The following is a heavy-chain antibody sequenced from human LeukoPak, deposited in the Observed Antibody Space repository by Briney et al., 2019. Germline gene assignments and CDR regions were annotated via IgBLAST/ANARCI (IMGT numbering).Heavy chain of an antibody. D-gene: IGHD3-9*01. CDR3: ARGMTGTDY. J-gene: IGHJ4*02. V-gene: IGHV4-34*01. Sequence: KPSETLSLTCAVYGGSLSGYYWSWIRQPPGKGLEWIGEINHSGSTNYNPSLKSRVTISVDTSKNQFSLKLSSVTAADTAVYYCARGMTGTDYWGQGTLVTVSS. CDR1: GGSLSGYY. CDR2: INHSGST.